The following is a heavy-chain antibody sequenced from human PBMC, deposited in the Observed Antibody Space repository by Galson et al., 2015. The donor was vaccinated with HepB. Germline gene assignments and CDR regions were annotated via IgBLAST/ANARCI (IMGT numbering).Heavy chain of an antibody. Sequence: PALVKPTQTLTLTCTFSGFSLSSSGVGAGWLRQPPGKALEWLALFYWNDDESYSPSLKSRLTITKDASKNQVVLTMTNMDPVDTATYYCAHRQYDSGGDRYVYWGQGTLVTVSS. CDR3: AHRQYDSGGDRYVY. CDR1: GFSLSSSGVG. J-gene: IGHJ4*02. V-gene: IGHV2-5*01. CDR2: FYWNDDE. D-gene: IGHD3-22*01.